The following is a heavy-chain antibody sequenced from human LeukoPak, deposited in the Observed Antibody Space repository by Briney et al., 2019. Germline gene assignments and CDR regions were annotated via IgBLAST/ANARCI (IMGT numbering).Heavy chain of an antibody. CDR1: GFIFSTYG. CDR3: AKDRGAGGYSLDY. CDR2: ISYDGSNK. J-gene: IGHJ4*02. Sequence: GRSLRLSCAASGFIFSTYGMHWVRQAPGKGLEWVALISYDGSNKYYTDSVKGRFTISRDKSKNTLYLQMSSLTPDDTAIYYCAKDRGAGGYSLDYWGQGALVTVSS. V-gene: IGHV3-30*18. D-gene: IGHD2-15*01.